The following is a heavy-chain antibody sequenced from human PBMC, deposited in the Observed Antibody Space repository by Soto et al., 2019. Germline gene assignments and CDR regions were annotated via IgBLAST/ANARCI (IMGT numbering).Heavy chain of an antibody. J-gene: IGHJ4*02. CDR2: IYWDDAK. V-gene: IGHV2-5*02. CDR1: GFSLSTSGVG. D-gene: IGHD3-16*01. Sequence: QITLKESGPTLVKPTQTLTLTCTFSGFSLSTSGVGVGWIRQPPGKALEWLALIYWDDAKEYSPSLKSRLTNPKDPPKNPVVLKMTNMDPVDKATYSCANKGGGDRILDYWGQGTLVTVSS. CDR3: ANKGGGDRILDY.